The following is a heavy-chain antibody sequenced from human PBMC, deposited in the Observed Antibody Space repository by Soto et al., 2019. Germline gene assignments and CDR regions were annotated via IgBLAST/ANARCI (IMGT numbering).Heavy chain of an antibody. J-gene: IGHJ6*02. CDR1: GGSIXSGGYY. CDR2: IYYSGST. CDR3: ARGGRRSPGMDV. V-gene: IGHV4-31*03. Sequence: SETLSLTCTFSGGSIXSGGYYLSWIRQHPGKGLEWIGYIYYSGSTYYNPSLKSRVTISVDTSKNQFSLKLSSVTAADTAVYYCARGGRRSPGMDVWGQGTTVTVS.